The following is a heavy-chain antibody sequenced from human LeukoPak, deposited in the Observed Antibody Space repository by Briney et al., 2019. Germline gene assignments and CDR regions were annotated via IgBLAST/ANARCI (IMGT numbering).Heavy chain of an antibody. Sequence: SETLSLTCAVYGGSFSGYYWSWIRQPPGKGLEWIGEINHSGSTNYNPSLKSRVTISVDTSKNQFSLKLSAVTAADTAVYYCARVALDSSGYYKKSKYYFDYWGQGTLVTVSS. J-gene: IGHJ4*01. CDR3: ARVALDSSGYYKKSKYYFDY. D-gene: IGHD3-22*01. CDR2: INHSGST. V-gene: IGHV4-34*01. CDR1: GGSFSGYY.